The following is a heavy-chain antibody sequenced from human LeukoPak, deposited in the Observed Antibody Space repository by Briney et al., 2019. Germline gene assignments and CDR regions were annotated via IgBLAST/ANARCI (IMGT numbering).Heavy chain of an antibody. J-gene: IGHJ4*02. D-gene: IGHD2-2*01. CDR1: GFTFSSYW. CDR3: ASPYCSSTSCYVGPFF. Sequence: GGSLRLSCAASGFTFSSYWMPWVRQAPGKGLVWVSRINSDGSSTSYADSVKGRFTISRDNAKNTLYLQMNSPRAEDTAVYYCASPYCSSTSCYVGPFFGGQGTLVTVSS. V-gene: IGHV3-74*01. CDR2: INSDGSST.